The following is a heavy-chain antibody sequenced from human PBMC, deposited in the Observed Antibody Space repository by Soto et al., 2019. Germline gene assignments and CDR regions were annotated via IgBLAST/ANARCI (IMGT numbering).Heavy chain of an antibody. CDR1: GYTFSSYA. D-gene: IGHD3-9*01. Sequence: QVQLVRSGAEVKKPGASVKVSCKASGYTFSSYALSWVRQAPGQGLEWMGWISADNGEKNYAPKFQDRVTMTTDTSTSTAYMEWKSLRSDDTAVYYCARRLLRYFDWILAPLDYWGQGTLVTVSS. CDR2: ISADNGEK. J-gene: IGHJ4*02. CDR3: ARRLLRYFDWILAPLDY. V-gene: IGHV1-18*01.